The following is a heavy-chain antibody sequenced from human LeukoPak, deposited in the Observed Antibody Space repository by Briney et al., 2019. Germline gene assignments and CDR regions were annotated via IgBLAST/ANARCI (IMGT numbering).Heavy chain of an antibody. CDR3: ARGVWLGELFGGYYFDF. Sequence: SVKVSCKASGYTFTSYGISWVRQAPGQGLEWMGGIIPIFDTANYAQNFQGRVTITADESTSTAYMELSSLRSEDTAVYYCARGVWLGELFGGYYFDFWGQGTLVTVSS. D-gene: IGHD3-10*01. CDR2: IIPIFDTA. J-gene: IGHJ4*02. V-gene: IGHV1-69*13. CDR1: GYTFTSYG.